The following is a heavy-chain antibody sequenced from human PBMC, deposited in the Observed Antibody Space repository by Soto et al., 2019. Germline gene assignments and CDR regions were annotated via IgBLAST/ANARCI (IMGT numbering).Heavy chain of an antibody. CDR1: GGSFSGYY. D-gene: IGHD2-2*01. J-gene: IGHJ6*02. V-gene: IGHV4-34*01. Sequence: QVQLQQWGAGLLKPSETLSLTCAVYGGSFSGYYLSWIRQPPGKGLEWIGEINHSGSTNYNPSLKSRVTISVDTSKNQFSLKLSSVTAADTAVYYCARGEGYCSSTSCQPLYYGMDVWGQGTTVTVSS. CDR2: INHSGST. CDR3: ARGEGYCSSTSCQPLYYGMDV.